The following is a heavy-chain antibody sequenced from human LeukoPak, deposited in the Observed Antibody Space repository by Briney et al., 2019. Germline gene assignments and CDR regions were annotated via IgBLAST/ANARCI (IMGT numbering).Heavy chain of an antibody. CDR1: GFTFSDYY. CDR3: ARQAAAGPFDY. D-gene: IGHD6-13*01. Sequence: PGGSLRLSCAASGFTFSDYYMSWIRQAPGKGLEWVSYISSSGSTIYYADSVKGRFTISRDNSKNTLYLQMNSLRAEDTAVYYCARQAAAGPFDYWGQGTLVTVSS. J-gene: IGHJ4*02. V-gene: IGHV3-11*04. CDR2: ISSSGSTI.